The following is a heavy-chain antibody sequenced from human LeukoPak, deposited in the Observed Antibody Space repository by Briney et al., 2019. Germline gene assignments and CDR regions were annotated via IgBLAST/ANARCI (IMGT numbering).Heavy chain of an antibody. D-gene: IGHD2-21*02. CDR2: INPDGTST. J-gene: IGHJ3*02. CDR3: VTLTADVDQHAFDM. Sequence: GGSLRLSCAASGFTFSSYWVHWVRQAPGKGLVWVSRINPDGTSTSHADSVKCRFTIARDNAENTVSLHMNSLRAEDTAVYYCVTLTADVDQHAFDMWGQGTMVTVSS. CDR1: GFTFSSYW. V-gene: IGHV3-74*01.